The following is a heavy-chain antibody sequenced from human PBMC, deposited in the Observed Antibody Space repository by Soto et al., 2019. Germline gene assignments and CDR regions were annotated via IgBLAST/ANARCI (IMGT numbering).Heavy chain of an antibody. CDR2: ISYDGSNK. V-gene: IGHV3-30*18. CDR3: AKMYYYDDNDAFDI. Sequence: QVQLVESGGGVVQPGRSLRLSCAASGFTFSSYGMHWVRQAPGKGLEWVAVISYDGSNKYYADSVKGRFTISRDNSKNTLYLQMNSLRAEDTAVYYCAKMYYYDDNDAFDIWGQGTMVTVSS. J-gene: IGHJ3*02. D-gene: IGHD3-22*01. CDR1: GFTFSSYG.